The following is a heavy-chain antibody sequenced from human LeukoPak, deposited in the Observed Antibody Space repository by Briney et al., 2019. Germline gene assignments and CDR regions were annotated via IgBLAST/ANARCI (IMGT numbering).Heavy chain of an antibody. V-gene: IGHV3-23*01. D-gene: IGHD6-19*01. Sequence: GGSLRLSCAASGFTFTSYAMIWVRQAPGKGLEWVSAISGSGGSTHYADSVKGRFTISRDNFKNTLYLQMNSLRAEDTAVYYCAKYGIGAVAGFDYWGQGTLVTVSS. CDR3: AKYGIGAVAGFDY. CDR2: ISGSGGST. CDR1: GFTFTSYA. J-gene: IGHJ4*02.